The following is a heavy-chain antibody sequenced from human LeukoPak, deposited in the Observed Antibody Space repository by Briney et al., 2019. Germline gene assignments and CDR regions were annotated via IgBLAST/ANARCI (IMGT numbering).Heavy chain of an antibody. CDR3: ARDQGYIGSRDGYNEYYYYYYMDV. CDR2: ISYDGSNK. V-gene: IGHV3-30*04. CDR1: GFTFSSYA. J-gene: IGHJ6*03. Sequence: PGGSLRLSCAASGFTFSSYAMHWVRQAPGKGLEWVAVISYDGSNKYYADSVKGRFTISRDNSKNTLYLQMNSLRAEDTAVYYCARDQGYIGSRDGYNEYYYYYYMDVWGKGTTVTVSS. D-gene: IGHD5-24*01.